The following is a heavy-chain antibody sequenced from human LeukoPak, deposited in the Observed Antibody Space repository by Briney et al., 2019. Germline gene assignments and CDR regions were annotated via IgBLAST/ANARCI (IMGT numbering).Heavy chain of an antibody. J-gene: IGHJ4*02. Sequence: SQTLSLTCAVSGGSISSGGYSWSWIRQPPGKGLEWIGYIYHSGSTNYNPSLKSRVTISVDTSKNQFSLKLSSVTAADTAVYYCARLGGAVAADGFDYWGQGTLVTVSS. CDR3: ARLGGAVAADGFDY. V-gene: IGHV4-30-2*01. CDR1: GGSISSGGYS. CDR2: IYHSGST. D-gene: IGHD6-19*01.